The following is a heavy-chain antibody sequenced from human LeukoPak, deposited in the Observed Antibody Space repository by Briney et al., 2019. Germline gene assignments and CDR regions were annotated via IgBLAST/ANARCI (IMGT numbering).Heavy chain of an antibody. CDR2: ITNGGSTI. CDR1: GFTFSDYN. CDR3: ARSIGLTGGGVDV. Sequence: GGSLRLSCAASGFTFSDYNMNWVRQAPGKGLEWVSYITNGGSTIHHADSVKGRFTISRDNAKNTLYLQMNSLRAEDTAVYYCARSIGLTGGGVDVWGQGTTVTVSS. J-gene: IGHJ6*02. V-gene: IGHV3-11*01. D-gene: IGHD3-9*01.